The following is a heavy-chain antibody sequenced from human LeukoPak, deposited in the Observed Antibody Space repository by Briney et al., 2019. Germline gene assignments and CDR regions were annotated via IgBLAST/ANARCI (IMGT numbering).Heavy chain of an antibody. CDR3: ARDQGGYYSSSWVFDY. D-gene: IGHD6-13*01. Sequence: ASVKLSCKASGYTFTSYGISWVRQAPGQGLEWMGWISAYNGNTNYAQKLQGRVTMTTDTSTSTAYMELSRLRSDDTAVYYCARDQGGYYSSSWVFDYWGQGTLVTVSS. CDR2: ISAYNGNT. CDR1: GYTFTSYG. V-gene: IGHV1-18*01. J-gene: IGHJ4*02.